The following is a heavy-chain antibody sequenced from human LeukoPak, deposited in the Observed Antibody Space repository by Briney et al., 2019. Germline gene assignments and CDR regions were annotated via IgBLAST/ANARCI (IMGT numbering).Heavy chain of an antibody. CDR2: IKQDGSEK. J-gene: IGHJ4*02. CDR3: AKGGNSYYFDY. CDR1: GFTFSSYW. V-gene: IGHV3-7*01. D-gene: IGHD4-23*01. Sequence: PWGSLRLSCAASGFTFSSYWMSWVRQAPGKGLEWVANIKQDGSEKYYVDSVKGRFTISRDNAKNSLYLQMNSLRAEDTAVYYCAKGGNSYYFDYWGQGTLVTVSS.